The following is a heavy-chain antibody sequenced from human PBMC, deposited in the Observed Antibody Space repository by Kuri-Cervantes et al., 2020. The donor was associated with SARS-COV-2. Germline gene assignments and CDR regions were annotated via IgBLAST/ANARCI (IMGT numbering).Heavy chain of an antibody. V-gene: IGHV3-23*01. CDR1: GFTFSSHA. Sequence: GGSLRLSCAASGFTFSSHAMSWVRQAPGKGLEWVSAISGSGGSTYYADSVKGRFTISRDNSKNTLYLQMNSLRAEDTAVYYCAKDRGYSYGYGYFDYWGQGTLVTVSS. CDR2: ISGSGGST. D-gene: IGHD5-18*01. J-gene: IGHJ4*02. CDR3: AKDRGYSYGYGYFDY.